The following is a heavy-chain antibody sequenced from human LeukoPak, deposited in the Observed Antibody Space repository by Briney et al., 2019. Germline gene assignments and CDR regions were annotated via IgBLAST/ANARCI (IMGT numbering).Heavy chain of an antibody. CDR1: GFTFSSYW. Sequence: GGSLRLSCAASGFTFSSYWMSWVRQAPGKGLEWVSSISSSSSYIYYADSVKGRFTISRDNAKNSLYLQMNSLRAEDTAVYYCARDWDSSGPYYFDYWGQGTLVTVSS. D-gene: IGHD6-19*01. CDR3: ARDWDSSGPYYFDY. CDR2: ISSSSSYI. J-gene: IGHJ4*02. V-gene: IGHV3-21*01.